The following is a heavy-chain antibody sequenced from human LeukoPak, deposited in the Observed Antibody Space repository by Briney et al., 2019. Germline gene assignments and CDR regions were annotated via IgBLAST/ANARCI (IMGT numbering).Heavy chain of an antibody. V-gene: IGHV3-30*18. CDR1: GFTFSSYG. J-gene: IGHJ4*02. CDR2: ISYDGSNK. D-gene: IGHD3-22*01. Sequence: PGGSLRLSCAASGFTFSSYGMHWVRQAPGKGLEWVAVISYDGSNKYYADSVKGRFTISRDNSKNTLYLQMNSLRAEDTAVYYRAKDRDYYDSSGYSGYYFDYWGQGTLVTVSP. CDR3: AKDRDYYDSSGYSGYYFDY.